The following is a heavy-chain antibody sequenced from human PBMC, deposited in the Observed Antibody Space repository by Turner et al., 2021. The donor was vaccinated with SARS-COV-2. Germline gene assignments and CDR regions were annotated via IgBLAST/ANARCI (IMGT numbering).Heavy chain of an antibody. J-gene: IGHJ5*02. CDR2: ISISSSYI. V-gene: IGHV3-21*01. CDR1: GFTFSSYT. D-gene: IGHD3-22*01. CDR3: ARGTYYYDSSVYSGTNWFDP. Sequence: EVQLVESGGGLVKPGGSLRLCCAASGFTFSSYTMYWVRQAPGKGLEWVSSISISSSYIYYADSVKGRFTISRDNAKNSLYLQMNSLRAEDTAVYYCARGTYYYDSSVYSGTNWFDPWGQGTLVTVSS.